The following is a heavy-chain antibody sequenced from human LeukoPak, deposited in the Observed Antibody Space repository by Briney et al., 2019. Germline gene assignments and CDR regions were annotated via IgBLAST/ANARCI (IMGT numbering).Heavy chain of an antibody. V-gene: IGHV3-13*01. CDR2: IGTGGDT. J-gene: IGHJ4*02. D-gene: IGHD6-19*01. CDR1: GFTFSSCD. CDR3: ARGCYTSGWYTFDY. Sequence: GGSLRLSCAASGFTFSSCDMYWVRQSTGKGLEWVSSIGTGGDTYYSDSVKGRFTISRENAKDSLYLQMNSLRAGDTAVYYCARGCYTSGWYTFDYRGQGTLVTVSS.